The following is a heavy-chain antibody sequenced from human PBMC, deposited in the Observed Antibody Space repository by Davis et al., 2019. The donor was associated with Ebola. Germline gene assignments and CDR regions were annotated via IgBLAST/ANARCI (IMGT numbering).Heavy chain of an antibody. J-gene: IGHJ4*02. D-gene: IGHD1-26*01. CDR2: ISTTGLTI. CDR1: AFTFNTYD. CDR3: AKDLWELRNYYFDY. Sequence: GESLKISCAASAFTFNTYDMNWVRQAPGKGLEWLAYISTTGLTIYYAYSVRGRFTISRDNDRNSLYLQMNSLRAEDTAVYYCAKDLWELRNYYFDYWGQGTLVTVSS. V-gene: IGHV3-48*01.